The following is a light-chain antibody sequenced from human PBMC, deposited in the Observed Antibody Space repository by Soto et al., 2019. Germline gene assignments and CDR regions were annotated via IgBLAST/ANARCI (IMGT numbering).Light chain of an antibody. V-gene: IGKV4-1*01. CDR1: QSVLYSSNNNNY. CDR2: WAS. Sequence: IVMTQSPESLAVSLGERATINCKSSQSVLYSSNNNNYVAWYQQKPGQPPKLLIYWASIRESGVPDRFSGSGSGTDFTLTISSLQAEDVAVYYCHQYYNIPFSFGPGTKVDIK. J-gene: IGKJ3*01. CDR3: HQYYNIPFS.